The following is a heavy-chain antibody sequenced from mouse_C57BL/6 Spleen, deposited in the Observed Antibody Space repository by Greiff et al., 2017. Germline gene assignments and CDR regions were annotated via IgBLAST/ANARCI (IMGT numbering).Heavy chain of an antibody. D-gene: IGHD2-4*01. J-gene: IGHJ4*01. CDR3: ASSTMITHYAMDY. CDR1: GFSLTSYG. Sequence: VQRVESGPGLVAPSQSLSITCTVSGFSLTSYGVSWVRQPPGKGLEWLGVIWGDGSTNYHSALISRLSISKDNSKSQVFVNLNILQTDDTATYYCASSTMITHYAMDYWGQGTSVTVSS. CDR2: IWGDGST. V-gene: IGHV2-3*01.